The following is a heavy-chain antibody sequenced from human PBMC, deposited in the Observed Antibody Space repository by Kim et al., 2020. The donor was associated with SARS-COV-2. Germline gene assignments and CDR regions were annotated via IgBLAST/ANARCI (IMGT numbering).Heavy chain of an antibody. J-gene: IGHJ4*02. V-gene: IGHV3-23*01. Sequence: GGSLRLSCTASGFTFSSYAMTWVRQAPGKGLEWVSGISDSGGRTYYAHSVKGRFTISRDNSKNTLYLQISTLSAEDTALYYCAKAGQRLVWGYFDYWGQG. D-gene: IGHD6-13*01. CDR2: ISDSGGRT. CDR1: GFTFSSYA. CDR3: AKAGQRLVWGYFDY.